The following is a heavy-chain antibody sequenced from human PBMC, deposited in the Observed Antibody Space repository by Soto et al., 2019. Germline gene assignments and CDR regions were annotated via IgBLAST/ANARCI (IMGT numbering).Heavy chain of an antibody. CDR1: GGSFSGYY. CDR3: ARGRLSRGYCSGGSCYYFDY. V-gene: IGHV4-34*01. J-gene: IGHJ4*02. D-gene: IGHD2-15*01. CDR2: INHSGST. Sequence: PSETLSLTCAVYGGSFSGYYWSWIRQPPGKGLEWIGEINHSGSTNYNPSLKSRVTISVDTSKNQFSLKLSSVTAADTAVYYCARGRLSRGYCSGGSCYYFDYWGQGTLVTVS.